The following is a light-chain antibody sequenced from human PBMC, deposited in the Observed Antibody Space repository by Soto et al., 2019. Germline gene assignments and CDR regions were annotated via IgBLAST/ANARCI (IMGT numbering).Light chain of an antibody. CDR1: QGISSY. CDR2: AAS. J-gene: IGKJ4*01. V-gene: IGKV1-9*01. CDR3: QQINSYPPGVT. Sequence: DITLTQSPSFLSASVGDRVTITCRASQGISSYLAWYQQKPRKAPKLLIYAASTLQSGVPSRFSGSRSGTEFTLTISSLQPEDFATYYCQQINSYPPGVTFGGGTKVEIK.